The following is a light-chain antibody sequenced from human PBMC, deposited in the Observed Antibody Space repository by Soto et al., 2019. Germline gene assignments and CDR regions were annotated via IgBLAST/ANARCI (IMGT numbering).Light chain of an antibody. Sequence: QSALTQPGSVSGSPGQSITIFCAGTMRDIGAYNLVSWYQQHPGRAPQLIIYEVRNRPSGSSFRFSGSKSGNTASLTISGLQAEDDADYYCSSFTSRSSLIFGGGTKLTVL. CDR2: EVR. CDR3: SSFTSRSSLI. V-gene: IGLV2-14*01. CDR1: MRDIGAYNL. J-gene: IGLJ2*01.